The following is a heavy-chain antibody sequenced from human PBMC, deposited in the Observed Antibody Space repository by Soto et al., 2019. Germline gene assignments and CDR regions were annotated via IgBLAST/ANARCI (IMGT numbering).Heavy chain of an antibody. CDR3: ARPYCSNTYCYYPPDF. D-gene: IGHD2-2*01. J-gene: IGHJ4*02. CDR1: GGSISSGGCY. Sequence: SETLSLTCTVSGGSISSGGCYWSWISQHRGKGLEWIGYIYYSGSTYYNPSLKSRVTISVDTSKNQFSLKLSSVTAADTAIYYCARPYCSNTYCYYPPDFWGQGTLVTVSS. V-gene: IGHV4-31*03. CDR2: IYYSGST.